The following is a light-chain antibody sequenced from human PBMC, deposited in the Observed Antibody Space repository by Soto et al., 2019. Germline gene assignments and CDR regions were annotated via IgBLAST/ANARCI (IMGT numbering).Light chain of an antibody. Sequence: EIVLTQSPGTLSLSPGERATLSCRASQSVSSSYLAWYQQKPGQAPRLLIYGASTRATGIPVRFSGSGSGTEFTLTISSLQSEDFAVYYCQQYTDWPPTFGGGTKVDIK. V-gene: IGKV3-15*01. CDR2: GAS. CDR1: QSVSSSY. J-gene: IGKJ4*01. CDR3: QQYTDWPPT.